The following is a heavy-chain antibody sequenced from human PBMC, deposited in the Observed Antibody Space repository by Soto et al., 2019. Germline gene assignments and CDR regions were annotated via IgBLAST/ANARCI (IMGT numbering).Heavy chain of an antibody. CDR1: GFTFSSYA. D-gene: IGHD3-3*01. J-gene: IGHJ6*02. V-gene: IGHV3-23*01. Sequence: PGGSLRLSCAASGFTFSSYAMSWVRQAPGKGLEWVSAISGSGGSTYYADSVKGRFTISRDNSKNTLYLQMNSLRAEDTAVYYCAKSGYYDFWSGSPPGYYYGMDVWGQGTTVTVSS. CDR2: ISGSGGST. CDR3: AKSGYYDFWSGSPPGYYYGMDV.